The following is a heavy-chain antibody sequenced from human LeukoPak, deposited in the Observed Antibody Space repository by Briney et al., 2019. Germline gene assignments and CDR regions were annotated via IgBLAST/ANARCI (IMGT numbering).Heavy chain of an antibody. V-gene: IGHV3-21*01. J-gene: IGHJ5*02. Sequence: GGSLRLSCAASGFTFSDYSMNWVRQAPGEGLEWVSSISSRSLYIHYADSVKGRFTISRDNVKNSLYLQMNSLRAEDTAVYYCARDSRHHRFLYWDWFDPWGQGTLVTVSS. CDR3: ARDSRHHRFLYWDWFDP. D-gene: IGHD1-26*01. CDR1: GFTFSDYS. CDR2: ISSRSLYI.